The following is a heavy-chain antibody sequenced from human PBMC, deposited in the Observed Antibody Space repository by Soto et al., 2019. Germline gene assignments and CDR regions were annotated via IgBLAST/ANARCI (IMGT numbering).Heavy chain of an antibody. CDR1: GFTFSSYS. J-gene: IGHJ4*02. CDR3: ASDWGPNWTTTPGY. D-gene: IGHD1-1*01. Sequence: QVQLVESGGGVVQPGRSLRLSCAASGFTFSSYSMHWVRQAPGKGLEWVAVVSYDGSNKYYADSVKGRFTISRDTSKNTLYVQMDSLRAEDTAVYYCASDWGPNWTTTPGYWGQGTLVTVSS. V-gene: IGHV3-30-3*01. CDR2: VSYDGSNK.